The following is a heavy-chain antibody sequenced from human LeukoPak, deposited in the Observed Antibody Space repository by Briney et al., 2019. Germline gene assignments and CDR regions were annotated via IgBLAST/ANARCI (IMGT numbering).Heavy chain of an antibody. D-gene: IGHD3-10*01. CDR1: GGSFSGYY. V-gene: IGHV4-34*01. J-gene: IGHJ6*02. Sequence: PSETLSLTCAVYGGSFSGYYWSWIRQPPGKGLEWIGEINHSGSTNYNPSLKSRVTISVDTSKNQFSLKLSSVTAADMAVYYCARWGITMVRGVIMNYYYYGMDVWGQGTTVTVSS. CDR3: ARWGITMVRGVIMNYYYYGMDV. CDR2: INHSGST.